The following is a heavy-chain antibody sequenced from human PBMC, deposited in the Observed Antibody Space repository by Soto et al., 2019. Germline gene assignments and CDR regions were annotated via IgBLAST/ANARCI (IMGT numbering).Heavy chain of an antibody. CDR3: ARGKYGGYCSGGSCYGYFDY. J-gene: IGHJ4*02. D-gene: IGHD2-15*01. CDR2: IWYDGSNK. CDR1: GFTFSSYG. Sequence: GGSLRLSCAASGFTFSSYGMHWVRQAPGKGLEWVAVIWYDGSNKYYADSVKGRFTISRDNSKNTLYLQMNSLRAEDTAVYYCARGKYGGYCSGGSCYGYFDYWGQGTLVTVSS. V-gene: IGHV3-33*01.